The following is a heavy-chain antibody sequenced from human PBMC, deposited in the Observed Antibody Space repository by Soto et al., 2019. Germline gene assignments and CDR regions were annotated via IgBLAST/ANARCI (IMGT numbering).Heavy chain of an antibody. Sequence: GWSLRLSCAASGFTFSSYAMSWVRQAPGKGLEWVSSISGSGGSTYYADSVKGRFTISRDNSKNTLYLQMNSLRAEDTAVYYCAKVLWFGELDPFDYWGQGTLVTVSS. CDR2: ISGSGGST. J-gene: IGHJ4*02. CDR3: AKVLWFGELDPFDY. CDR1: GFTFSSYA. D-gene: IGHD3-10*01. V-gene: IGHV3-23*01.